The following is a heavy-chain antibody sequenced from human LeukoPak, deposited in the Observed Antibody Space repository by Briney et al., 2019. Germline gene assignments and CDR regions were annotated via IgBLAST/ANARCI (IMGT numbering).Heavy chain of an antibody. CDR3: AIPGGSSRDFDY. Sequence: GASVKVSCKVSGYTLTELSRHWVRQTPGKGLERMGGFDPEDGETIYAQKFQGRVTMTEDTSTDTAYMELSSLRSEGTAVYYCAIPGGSSRDFDYWGQGTLVTVSS. CDR1: GYTLTELS. CDR2: FDPEDGET. D-gene: IGHD6-13*01. J-gene: IGHJ4*02. V-gene: IGHV1-24*01.